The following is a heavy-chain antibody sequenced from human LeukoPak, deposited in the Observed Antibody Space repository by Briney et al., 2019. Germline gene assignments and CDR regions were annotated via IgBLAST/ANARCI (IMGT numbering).Heavy chain of an antibody. CDR2: VYNSGST. J-gene: IGHJ2*01. V-gene: IGHV4-31*03. Sequence: PSETLSLTCTVSGGSISSGRYWRSWIRQHPGKGPEWIGYVYNSGSTYYSPSLRSRLSMSVDTSKNQFSLNLRSVTAADTAVYYCARAILTASGSVWYFDLWGRGTLVTVSS. CDR3: ARAILTASGSVWYFDL. D-gene: IGHD3-3*01. CDR1: GGSISSGRYW.